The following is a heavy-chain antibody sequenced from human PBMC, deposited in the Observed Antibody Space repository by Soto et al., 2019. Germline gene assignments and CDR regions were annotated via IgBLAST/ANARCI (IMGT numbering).Heavy chain of an antibody. V-gene: IGHV1-24*01. CDR2: FDPEDGET. J-gene: IGHJ4*02. Sequence: ASVKVSCKVSGYTLTELSMHCVRQAPGKVLEWMGGFDPEDGETIYAQKFQGRVTMTEDTSTDTAYMELSSLRSEDTAVYYCATPNRPTVTTYSRVFDYWGQGNLVTVSS. CDR1: GYTLTELS. D-gene: IGHD4-4*01. CDR3: ATPNRPTVTTYSRVFDY.